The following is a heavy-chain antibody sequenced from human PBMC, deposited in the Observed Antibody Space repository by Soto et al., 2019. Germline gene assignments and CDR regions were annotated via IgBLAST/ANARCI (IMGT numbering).Heavy chain of an antibody. J-gene: IGHJ4*02. V-gene: IGHV4-59*01. CDR2: IYYSGST. D-gene: IGHD4-17*01. CDR1: SGSISSYY. CDR3: ARRYGASFDY. Sequence: SQTLSHTCPVSSGSISSYYWGWIRQPPGKVLEWIGYIYYSGSTNYNPSLKSRVTISVDTSNNQFSLKLSSVTAADTAVYYCARRYGASFDYWGQGTLVTVSS.